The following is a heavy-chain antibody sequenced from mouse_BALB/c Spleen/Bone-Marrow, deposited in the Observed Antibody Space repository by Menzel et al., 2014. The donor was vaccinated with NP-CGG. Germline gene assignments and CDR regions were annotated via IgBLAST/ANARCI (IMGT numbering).Heavy chain of an antibody. D-gene: IGHD2-3*01. V-gene: IGHV6-6*02. CDR1: GFTFSNYW. CDR3: TSMRRRGFAY. CDR2: IRLKSNNYAT. Sequence: EVKLEESGGGLVQPGGSMKLSCVASGFTFSNYWMNWVRQSPEKGLEWVAEIRLKSNNYATHYAESVKGRFTISRDDSKSSVYLQMNNLRAEDTGIYYCTSMRRRGFAYWGQRTLVTVSA. J-gene: IGHJ3*01.